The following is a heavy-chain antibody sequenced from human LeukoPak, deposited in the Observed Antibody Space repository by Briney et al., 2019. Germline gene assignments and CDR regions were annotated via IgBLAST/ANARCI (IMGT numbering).Heavy chain of an antibody. J-gene: IGHJ4*02. CDR2: ISYDGSNK. CDR3: AKDRGLRLGIDY. Sequence: GRSLRLSCAASGFTFSSYGMHWVRQAPGKGLEWVAVISYDGSNKYYADSVKGRFTISRDNSKNTLYLQMNILRAEDTAVYYCAKDRGLRLGIDYWGQGTLVTVSS. D-gene: IGHD7-27*01. CDR1: GFTFSSYG. V-gene: IGHV3-30*18.